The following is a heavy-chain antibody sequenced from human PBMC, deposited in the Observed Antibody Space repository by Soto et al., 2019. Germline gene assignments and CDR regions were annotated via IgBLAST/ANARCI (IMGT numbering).Heavy chain of an antibody. CDR3: ARGGNYYDSSGQAPY. CDR2: INPNSGGT. D-gene: IGHD3-22*01. J-gene: IGHJ4*02. Sequence: GASVKVSCKASGYTFTGYYMHWVRQAPGQGLEWMGWINPNSGGTNYAQKFQGRVTMTRDTSISTAYMELSRLRSGDTAVYYCARGGNYYDSSGQAPYWGQGTLVTGS. V-gene: IGHV1-2*02. CDR1: GYTFTGYY.